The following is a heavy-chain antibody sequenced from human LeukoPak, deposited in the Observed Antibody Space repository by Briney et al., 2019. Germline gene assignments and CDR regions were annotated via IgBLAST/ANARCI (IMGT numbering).Heavy chain of an antibody. D-gene: IGHD3-22*01. CDR3: ARQYYDSRGSGLLDY. J-gene: IGHJ4*02. Sequence: GESLKISCKGSGYSFTSYWIGWVRQMPGKGLEWMGIIYPADSDTRYSPSFQGQVTISADKSISTAYLQWSSLKASDTAMYYCARQYYDSRGSGLLDYWGQGTLVTVSS. CDR1: GYSFTSYW. V-gene: IGHV5-51*01. CDR2: IYPADSDT.